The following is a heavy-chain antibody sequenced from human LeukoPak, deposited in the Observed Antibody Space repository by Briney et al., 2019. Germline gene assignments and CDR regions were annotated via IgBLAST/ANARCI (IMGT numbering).Heavy chain of an antibody. V-gene: IGHV4-39*01. CDR1: GGSISSSSYY. J-gene: IGHJ5*02. CDR2: IYYSGST. Sequence: PSETLSLTCTVSGGSISSSSYYWGWIRQPPGKGLEWIGNIYYSGSTYYNPSLKSRVTISVDTSKNQFSLKLSSVTAADTAVYYCARQVVVVPAAKGLYYDFWSGLPVYWFDPLGQGTLVTVSS. CDR3: ARQVVVVPAAKGLYYDFWSGLPVYWFDP. D-gene: IGHD2-2*01.